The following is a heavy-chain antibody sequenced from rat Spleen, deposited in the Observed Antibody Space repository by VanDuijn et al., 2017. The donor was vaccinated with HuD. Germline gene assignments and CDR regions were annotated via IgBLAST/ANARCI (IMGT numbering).Heavy chain of an antibody. CDR2: IWSGGST. D-gene: IGHD1-2*01. V-gene: IGHV2-4*01. J-gene: IGHJ2*01. CDR1: GFSLTNYG. CDR3: ARVGYSSYIRYFDY. Sequence: QVQLKESGPGLVQPSQTLSLTCTVSGFSLTNYGINWVRQPPGKGLEWIGAIWSGGSTEYNSALKSRLSISRDTSKSQVFFKMNSLQTEDTATYYCARVGYSSYIRYFDYWGQGVMVTVSS.